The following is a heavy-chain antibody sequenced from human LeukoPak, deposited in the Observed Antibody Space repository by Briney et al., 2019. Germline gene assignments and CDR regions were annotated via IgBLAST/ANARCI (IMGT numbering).Heavy chain of an antibody. J-gene: IGHJ5*02. V-gene: IGHV3-23*01. CDR3: ARGVPYSDTTGSGGPNWFDP. CDR2: VIASGGAT. Sequence: GGSLRLSCAASGFSFSSHAMTWVRQAPGKGLEWVSTVIASGGATIDADSVKGRFIISRDNSKNTLYLQSNSLRVEDTAVYYCARGVPYSDTTGSGGPNWFDPWGQGTLVTVSS. D-gene: IGHD3-10*01. CDR1: GFSFSSHA.